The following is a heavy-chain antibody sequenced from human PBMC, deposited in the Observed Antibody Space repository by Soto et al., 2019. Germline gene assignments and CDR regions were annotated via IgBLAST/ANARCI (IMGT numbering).Heavy chain of an antibody. D-gene: IGHD5-12*01. Sequence: QVQLVQSGAEVRKPGASVTVSCRSSGDSFNDYYIHWVRQAPGQGFEWMGWINPNVGVTKYAQKFQGWVSMTRDTSIRTVYMQLSRLRSDDTAVYYCARGSGGATATLDYYYFYMDVWGTGTTVTVSS. CDR2: INPNVGVT. CDR1: GDSFNDYY. J-gene: IGHJ6*03. CDR3: ARGSGGATATLDYYYFYMDV. V-gene: IGHV1-2*04.